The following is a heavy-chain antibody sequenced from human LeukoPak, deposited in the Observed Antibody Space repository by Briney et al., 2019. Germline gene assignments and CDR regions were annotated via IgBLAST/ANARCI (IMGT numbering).Heavy chain of an antibody. V-gene: IGHV4-31*11. CDR2: IYYSGST. CDR1: GGSFSGYY. J-gene: IGHJ6*02. D-gene: IGHD6-6*01. CDR3: ARVLAAQSDAYGMDV. Sequence: SETLSLTCAVYGGSFSGYYWSWIRQHPGKGLEWIGYIYYSGSTYYNPSLKSRVTISVDTSKNQFSLKLSSVTAADTAVYYCARVLAAQSDAYGMDVWGQGTTVTVSS.